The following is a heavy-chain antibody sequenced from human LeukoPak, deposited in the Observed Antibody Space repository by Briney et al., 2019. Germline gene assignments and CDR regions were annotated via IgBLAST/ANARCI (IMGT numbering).Heavy chain of an antibody. J-gene: IGHJ6*02. V-gene: IGHV1-8*01. CDR2: MNPNSGNT. CDR1: GYTFTSYD. Sequence: ASVKVSCKASGYTFTSYDINWVRQATGQGLEWMGWMNPNSGNTGYAQKFQGRVTMTRNTSISTAYMELSSPRSEDTAVYYCARGGGYDYVWGSYPFIYYYYGMDVWGQGTTVTVSS. D-gene: IGHD3-16*02. CDR3: ARGGGYDYVWGSYPFIYYYYGMDV.